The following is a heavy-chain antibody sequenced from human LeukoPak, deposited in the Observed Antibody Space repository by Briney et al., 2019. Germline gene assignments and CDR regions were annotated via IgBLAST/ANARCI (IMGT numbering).Heavy chain of an antibody. D-gene: IGHD5-12*01. V-gene: IGHV4-30-4*01. J-gene: IGHJ5*02. CDR2: RYNSGRP. CDR1: GASISSDNYY. CDR3: VREGRDGSNSGWFDP. Sequence: PSETLSLTCTVSGASISSDNYYWSWIRQHPGKGLEWIGYRYNSGRPSYNPSLRSRSDISIDTPKNQIFLKLTSATAADTAVYYCVREGRDGSNSGWFDPWGQGTRVTVSS.